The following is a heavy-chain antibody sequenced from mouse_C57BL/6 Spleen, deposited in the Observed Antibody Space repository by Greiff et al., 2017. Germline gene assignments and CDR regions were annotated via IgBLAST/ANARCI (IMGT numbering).Heavy chain of an antibody. CDR3: ARAPHGSSLSYFDY. CDR1: GYTFTGYW. D-gene: IGHD1-1*01. CDR2: ILPGSGST. V-gene: IGHV1-9*01. Sequence: VQLQQSGAELMKPGASVKLSCKATGYTFTGYWIEWVKQRPGHGLEWIGEILPGSGSTNYNEKFKGKAKFTADTSSTTAYMQLRRRTTEDSAISYCARAPHGSSLSYFDYWGQGTTLTVSS. J-gene: IGHJ2*01.